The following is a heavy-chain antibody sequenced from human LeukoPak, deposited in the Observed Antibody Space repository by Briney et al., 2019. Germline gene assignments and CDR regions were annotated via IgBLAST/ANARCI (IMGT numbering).Heavy chain of an antibody. Sequence: ASVKVSCKASGYTFTGYYMHWERQAPGQGLEWMGWINPNSGGTNYAQKFQGRVTMTRDTSISTAYMELSRLRSDDTAVYYCARAVVRGVPNRGFDPWGQGTLVTVSS. CDR2: INPNSGGT. J-gene: IGHJ5*02. V-gene: IGHV1-2*02. CDR3: ARAVVRGVPNRGFDP. D-gene: IGHD3-10*01. CDR1: GYTFTGYY.